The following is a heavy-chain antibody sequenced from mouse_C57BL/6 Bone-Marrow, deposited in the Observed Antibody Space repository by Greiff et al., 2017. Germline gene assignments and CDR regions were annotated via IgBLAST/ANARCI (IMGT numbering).Heavy chain of an antibody. J-gene: IGHJ2*01. Sequence: VQLQQPGAELVKPGASVKMSCKASGYTFTSYWITWVKQRPGQGLEWIGDIYPTSGRTNYNEKFKSKALLTVDTSSNTAYMQLRSLTSEDSAVFDCARSGPLGRSVDYWGQGTTLTVSS. CDR3: ARSGPLGRSVDY. D-gene: IGHD6-1*01. V-gene: IGHV1-55*01. CDR2: IYPTSGRT. CDR1: GYTFTSYW.